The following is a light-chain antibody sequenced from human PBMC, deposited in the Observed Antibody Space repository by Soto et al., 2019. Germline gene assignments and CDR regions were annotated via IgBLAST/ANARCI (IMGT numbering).Light chain of an antibody. CDR1: NIGSKS. Sequence: SYELTQPPSVSVAPGKTARITCGGNNIGSKSVHWYQQKPGQAPVLVIYYDSDRPSGIPERFSGSNSGNTATLTISRVEAGDEADYYWQVWDSSSDHSVVFGGGTKLTVL. CDR3: QVWDSSSDHSVV. J-gene: IGLJ2*01. V-gene: IGLV3-21*04. CDR2: YDS.